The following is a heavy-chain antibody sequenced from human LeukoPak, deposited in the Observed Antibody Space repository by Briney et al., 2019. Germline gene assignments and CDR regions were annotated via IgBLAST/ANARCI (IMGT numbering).Heavy chain of an antibody. D-gene: IGHD3-22*01. CDR2: ISSSGSTI. Sequence: GGSLRLSCAASGFTFSSYEMNWVRQAPGKGLEWVSYISSSGSTIYYADSVKGRFTISRDNAKNSLYLQMNSLRAEDTAVYYCARAYYDSSGNPDYWGQGTLVTVSS. J-gene: IGHJ4*02. CDR1: GFTFSSYE. V-gene: IGHV3-48*03. CDR3: ARAYYDSSGNPDY.